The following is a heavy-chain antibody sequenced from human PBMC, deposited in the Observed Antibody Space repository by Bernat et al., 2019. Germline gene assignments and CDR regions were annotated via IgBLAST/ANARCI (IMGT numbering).Heavy chain of an antibody. CDR2: IKEDGREI. CDR1: GFTFSAYW. V-gene: IGHV3-7*03. J-gene: IGHJ6*02. D-gene: IGHD2-8*01. Sequence: EVQLVESGGGLVQPGGSLRLSCAASGFTFSAYWMSWVRQAPGMGLEWVANIKEDGREIYYVDSVKGRFTISRDNAENSLDLQMNSLRAEDTAVYYCAREGMMYGIGYGLDVWGQGTTVTVAS. CDR3: AREGMMYGIGYGLDV.